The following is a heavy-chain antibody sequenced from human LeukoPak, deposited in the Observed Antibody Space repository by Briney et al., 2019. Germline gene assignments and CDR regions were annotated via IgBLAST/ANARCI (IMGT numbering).Heavy chain of an antibody. CDR1: GGSFSGYY. Sequence: PSETLSLTCAVYGGSFSGYYWSWIRQAPGKGLEWIGYNCYSGGTDYNPSLKSRVTISLDTSKSQFSLKMSSVTAADTAVYYCARWQEAWSAFNIWGQGTMVTVSS. CDR2: NCYSGGT. J-gene: IGHJ3*02. V-gene: IGHV4-34*11. CDR3: ARWQEAWSAFNI.